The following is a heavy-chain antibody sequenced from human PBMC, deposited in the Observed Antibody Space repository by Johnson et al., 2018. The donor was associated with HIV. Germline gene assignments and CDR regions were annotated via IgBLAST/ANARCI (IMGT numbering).Heavy chain of an antibody. CDR2: ISYDGSNK. V-gene: IGHV3-30-3*01. CDR3: ARGREGGNYQGGAFDI. CDR1: GFTFISYA. J-gene: IGHJ3*02. D-gene: IGHD1-26*01. Sequence: QVQLVESGGGVVQPGRSLRLSCAASGFTFISYAMHWVRQAPGKGLEWVALISYDGSNKYDADSVNGRFTISRDNSKNTLYLQMNSLRAEDTAVYYCARGREGGNYQGGAFDIWGQGTMVTVSS.